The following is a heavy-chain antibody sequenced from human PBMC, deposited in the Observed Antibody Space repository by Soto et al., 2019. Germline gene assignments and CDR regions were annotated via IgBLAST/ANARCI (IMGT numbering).Heavy chain of an antibody. V-gene: IGHV3-23*01. CDR1: GFTFSSYA. Sequence: GGSLRLSCAASGFTFSSYAMSWVRQAPGKGLGWVSVISGSGGSTYYADSVKGRFTISRDNSKNTLYLQMNSLRAEDTAVYYCAKDAIPFNSRNDGFDVWGQGTTVTVSS. CDR3: AKDAIPFNSRNDGFDV. CDR2: ISGSGGST. J-gene: IGHJ3*01. D-gene: IGHD2-2*02.